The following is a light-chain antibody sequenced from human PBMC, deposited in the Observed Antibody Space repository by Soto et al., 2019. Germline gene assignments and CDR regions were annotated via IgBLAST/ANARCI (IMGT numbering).Light chain of an antibody. CDR1: KSISRW. Sequence: DIQMTQSPSILSASVGDRVTITCRASKSISRWLAWYQQAPGKAPKLLIYEAYSLESGVPSRFSGSVSETEFTLTISSLQPEDFATYYCLQYNSPSQRTFGEGTKVEIK. CDR3: LQYNSPSQRT. V-gene: IGKV1-5*03. J-gene: IGKJ1*01. CDR2: EAY.